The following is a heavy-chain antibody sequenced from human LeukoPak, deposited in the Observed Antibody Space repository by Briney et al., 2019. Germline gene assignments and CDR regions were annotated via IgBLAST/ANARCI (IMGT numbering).Heavy chain of an antibody. CDR2: IIPIFGTA. Sequence: SVKASCKASGGTFSSYAISWVRQAPGQGLEWMGGIIPIFGTANYAQKFQGRVTITTDESTSTAYMELSSLRSEDTAVCYCARSVSAAYYYDSSGYWDSFDYWGQGTLVTVSS. CDR3: ARSVSAAYYYDSSGYWDSFDY. D-gene: IGHD3-22*01. J-gene: IGHJ4*02. V-gene: IGHV1-69*05. CDR1: GGTFSSYA.